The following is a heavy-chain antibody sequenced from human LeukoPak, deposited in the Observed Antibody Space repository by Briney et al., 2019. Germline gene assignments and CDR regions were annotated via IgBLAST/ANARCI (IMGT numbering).Heavy chain of an antibody. CDR2: ISSNGGST. D-gene: IGHD3-3*01. CDR3: ARGAYYDFWSSLYNNWFDP. J-gene: IGHJ5*02. V-gene: IGHV3-64D*06. CDR1: GFTFSSYA. Sequence: PGGSLRLSCSASGFTFSSYAMHWVRQAPGKGLEYVSAISSNGGSTYYADSVKGRFTISRDNSKNTLYLQMSSLRAEDTAVYYCARGAYYDFWSSLYNNWFDPWGQGTLVTVSS.